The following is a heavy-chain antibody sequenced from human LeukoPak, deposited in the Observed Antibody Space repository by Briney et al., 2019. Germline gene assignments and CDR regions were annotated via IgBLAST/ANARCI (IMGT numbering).Heavy chain of an antibody. V-gene: IGHV3-30*04. J-gene: IGHJ1*01. CDR1: GFTFSSYA. D-gene: IGHD2-21*02. CDR3: ARDLYCGGDCYLAEYFQH. Sequence: PGGSLRLSCAASGFTFSSYAMHWVRQAPGKGLEWVAVISYDGSNKYYADSVKGRFTISRDNSKNTLYLQMNSLRAEDTAIYYCARDLYCGGDCYLAEYFQHWGQGTLVTVSS. CDR2: ISYDGSNK.